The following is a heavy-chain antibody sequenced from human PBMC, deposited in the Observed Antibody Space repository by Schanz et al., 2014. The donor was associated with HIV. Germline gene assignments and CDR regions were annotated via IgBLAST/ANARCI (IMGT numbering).Heavy chain of an antibody. J-gene: IGHJ6*02. CDR1: GGTFRTFA. Sequence: QVQLVQSGAEVKKPGSSVKVSCKTFGGTFRTFAISWVRQAPGQGLEWMGGIVPIFGTTNYAQSFQGRASITADESTSTAYLQLSGLRSDDTAVYFCTRGYCGADCPRFYYYGTDVWGQGTTVTVSS. V-gene: IGHV1-69*01. CDR2: IVPIFGTT. D-gene: IGHD2-21*02. CDR3: TRGYCGADCPRFYYYGTDV.